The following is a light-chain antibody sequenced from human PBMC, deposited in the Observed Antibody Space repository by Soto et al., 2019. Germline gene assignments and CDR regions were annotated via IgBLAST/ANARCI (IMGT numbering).Light chain of an antibody. CDR3: QAWDRGSAHV. CDR2: QDI. J-gene: IGLJ1*01. V-gene: IGLV3-1*01. Sequence: SYELTQPPSVSVSPGQTASITCSGDKLGDKYASWYQQKPGQAPVLVIYQDIKRPSGIPERFYGSNSGNTATLTISGTQAMDEADYYCQAWDRGSAHVFGTGTKVTVL. CDR1: KLGDKY.